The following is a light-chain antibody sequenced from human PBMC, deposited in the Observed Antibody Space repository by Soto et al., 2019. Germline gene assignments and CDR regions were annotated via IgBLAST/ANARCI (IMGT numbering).Light chain of an antibody. Sequence: DIQMTQSPYNLSASVGDRVTITCRASQGISTWLAWYQQKPGTAPKLLIYDASSLESGVPSMFSGGGSGTDFTLTISSLQPEDFATYFCQESYSTPRTFGQGTKVDIK. CDR1: QGISTW. V-gene: IGKV1-39*01. CDR3: QESYSTPRT. J-gene: IGKJ1*01. CDR2: DAS.